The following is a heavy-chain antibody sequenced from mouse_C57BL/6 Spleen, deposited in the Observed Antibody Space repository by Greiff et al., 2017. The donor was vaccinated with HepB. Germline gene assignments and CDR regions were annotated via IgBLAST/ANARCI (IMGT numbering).Heavy chain of an antibody. CDR3: ASFITTVVAYYFDY. V-gene: IGHV1-53*01. Sequence: VQLQQPGTELVKPRASVKLSCKASGYTFTSYWMHWVKQRPGQGLEWIGNINPSNGGTNYNEKFKSKATLTVDKSSSTAYMQLSSLTSEDSAVYYCASFITTVVAYYFDYWGQGTTLTVSS. CDR1: GYTFTSYW. D-gene: IGHD1-1*01. CDR2: INPSNGGT. J-gene: IGHJ2*01.